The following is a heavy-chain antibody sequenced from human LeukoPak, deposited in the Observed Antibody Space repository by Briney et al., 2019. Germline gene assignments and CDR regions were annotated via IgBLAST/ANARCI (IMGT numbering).Heavy chain of an antibody. D-gene: IGHD4-17*01. J-gene: IGHJ3*02. CDR3: VRATAAFDI. CDR1: GFTFSSYW. CDR2: VNNDGSAT. Sequence: GGSLRLSCAASGFTFSSYWMHWVRQAPGKGLEWGSRVNNDGSATTYADSVNGRFTISRDNAKNTLYLQMKRLRADDTAVYYCVRATAAFDIWPQGPMVTVSS. V-gene: IGHV3-74*01.